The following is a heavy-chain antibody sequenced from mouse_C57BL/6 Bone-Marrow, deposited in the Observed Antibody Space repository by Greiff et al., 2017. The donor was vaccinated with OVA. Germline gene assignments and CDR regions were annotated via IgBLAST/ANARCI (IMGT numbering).Heavy chain of an antibody. D-gene: IGHD1-1*01. CDR3: ASSLITTVAPWYFDV. CDR1: GYTFTSYW. V-gene: IGHV1-55*01. J-gene: IGHJ1*03. CDR2: IYPGSGST. Sequence: QVQLQQPGAELVKPGASVKMSCKASGYTFTSYWITWVKQRPGQGLEWIGDIYPGSGSTNYNEKFKSKATLTVDTSSSTACMQLSSLTSEDSAVYYCASSLITTVAPWYFDVWGTGTTVTVSS.